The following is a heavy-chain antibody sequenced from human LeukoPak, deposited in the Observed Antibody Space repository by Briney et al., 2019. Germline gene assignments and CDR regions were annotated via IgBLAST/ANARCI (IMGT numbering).Heavy chain of an antibody. CDR3: AETWYYDILTGYSSWYYYMDV. D-gene: IGHD3-9*01. CDR1: GGTFSSYA. CDR2: IIPIFGTA. V-gene: IGHV1-69*13. Sequence: SVKVSCKASGGTFSSYAISWVRQAPGQGLEWMGGIIPIFGTANYAQKLQGRVTITADESTSTAYMELSSLRSEDTAVYYCAETWYYDILTGYSSWYYYMDVWGKGTTVTVSS. J-gene: IGHJ6*03.